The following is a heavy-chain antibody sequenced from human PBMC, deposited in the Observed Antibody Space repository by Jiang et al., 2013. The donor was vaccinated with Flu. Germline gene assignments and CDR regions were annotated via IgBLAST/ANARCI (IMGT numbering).Heavy chain of an antibody. CDR1: GDSIRRGTYY. CDR3: ARDPVGSRYSSVFGMDV. CDR2: IYNSGDSETT. J-gene: IGHJ6*02. D-gene: IGHD6-19*01. Sequence: GSGLVKPSQTLFLTCTVSGDSIRRGTYYWSWIRQPAGKGLEWIGRIYNSGDSETTNYNPSLKSRVTISVDTSKNQFSLKLSSVTAADTAVYYCARDPVGSRYSSVFGMDVWGQGTTVTVSS. V-gene: IGHV4-61*02.